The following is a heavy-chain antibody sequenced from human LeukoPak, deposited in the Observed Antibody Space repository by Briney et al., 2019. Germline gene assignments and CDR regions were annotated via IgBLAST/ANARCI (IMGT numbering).Heavy chain of an antibody. D-gene: IGHD3-22*01. CDR3: ARGRDYYDSSGYYSWFDP. CDR1: GYSISSGYY. J-gene: IGHJ5*02. CDR2: IYHSGST. Sequence: SETLSLTCAVSGYSISSGYYWGWIRQPPGKGLEWIGSIYHSGSTYYNPSLKSRVTISVDTSKNQFSLKLSSVTAADTAVYYCARGRDYYDSSGYYSWFDPWGQGTLVTVSS. V-gene: IGHV4-38-2*01.